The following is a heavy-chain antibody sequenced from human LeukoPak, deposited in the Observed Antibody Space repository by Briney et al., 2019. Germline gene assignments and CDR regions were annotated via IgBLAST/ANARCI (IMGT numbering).Heavy chain of an antibody. CDR3: ARDISYLGGDNWFDP. Sequence: SETLSLTCTVPGGSISSYYWSWIRQPPGKGLEWIGYIYYSGSTNYNPSLKSRVTISVDTSKNQFSLKLSSVTAADTAVYYCARDISYLGGDNWFDPWGQGTLVTVSS. D-gene: IGHD1-26*01. CDR2: IYYSGST. CDR1: GGSISSYY. J-gene: IGHJ5*02. V-gene: IGHV4-59*01.